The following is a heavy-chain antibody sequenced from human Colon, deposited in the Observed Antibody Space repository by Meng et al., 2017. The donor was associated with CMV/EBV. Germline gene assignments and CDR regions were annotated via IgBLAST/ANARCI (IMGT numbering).Heavy chain of an antibody. V-gene: IGHV3-74*01. CDR1: GFTFSSKW. CDR3: ASRDY. CDR2: INTDGSTT. J-gene: IGHJ4*02. Sequence: VQLVGSGGGLVQPGGSLRLACAASGFTFSSKWMHWVRQGPGKGLVWVSRINTDGSTTYYADSVKGRFTISRDNAKNTLYLQMNSLRAEDTAVYYCASRDYWGQGTLVTVSS.